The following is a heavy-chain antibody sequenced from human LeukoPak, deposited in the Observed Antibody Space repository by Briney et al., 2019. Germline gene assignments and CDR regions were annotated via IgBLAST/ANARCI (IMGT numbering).Heavy chain of an antibody. J-gene: IGHJ4*02. CDR2: INAGNGNT. V-gene: IGHV1-3*01. D-gene: IGHD1-14*01. CDR1: GYTFTSYA. CDR3: ARGIGYNAEGDY. Sequence: ASVKVSCKASGYTFTSYAMHWVRQAPGQRLERMGWINAGNGNTKYSQKFQGRVTITRDTSASTAYMELSSLRSEDTAVYYCARGIGYNAEGDYWGQGTLVTVSS.